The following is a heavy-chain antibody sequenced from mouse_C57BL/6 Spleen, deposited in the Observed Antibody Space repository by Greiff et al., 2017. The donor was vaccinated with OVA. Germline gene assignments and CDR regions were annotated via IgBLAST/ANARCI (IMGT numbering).Heavy chain of an antibody. CDR2: ISYDGSN. Sequence: ESGPGLVKPSQSLSLTCSVTGYSITSGYYWNWIRQFPGNKLEWMGYISYDGSNNYNPSLKNRISITRDTSKNQFFLKLNSVTTEDTATYYCARDNNDYAWFAYWGQGTLVTVSA. V-gene: IGHV3-6*01. D-gene: IGHD2-4*01. J-gene: IGHJ3*01. CDR3: ARDNNDYAWFAY. CDR1: GYSITSGYY.